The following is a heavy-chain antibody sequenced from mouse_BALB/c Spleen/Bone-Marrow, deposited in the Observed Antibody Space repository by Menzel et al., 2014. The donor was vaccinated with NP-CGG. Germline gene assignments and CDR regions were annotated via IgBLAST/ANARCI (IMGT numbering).Heavy chain of an antibody. CDR3: TRYGNSHYYAMDY. V-gene: IGHV1-69*02. Sequence: QVQLKDSGAELVRPGASVKLSCRASGYTFTSYWINWVKQRPGQGLEWIGNIYPSDSYTNYNQRFKDKATLTVDKSSSTAYMQLSSPTSEDPAVYYCTRYGNSHYYAMDYWGQGTSVTVSS. CDR1: GYTFTSYW. CDR2: IYPSDSYT. D-gene: IGHD1-1*01. J-gene: IGHJ4*01.